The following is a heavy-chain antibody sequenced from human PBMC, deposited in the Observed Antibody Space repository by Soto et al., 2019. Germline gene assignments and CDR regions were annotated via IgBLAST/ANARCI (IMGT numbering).Heavy chain of an antibody. CDR3: ARDWCFPNNCFDP. V-gene: IGHV3-74*01. J-gene: IGHJ5*02. Sequence: EVQLVESGGGLVQPGGSLRLSCAASGFTFGSHWMHWVRQVPGKGLVWVSNIKGDGSVTSYADSVKGRFSISRDNAKNTLYLQMNSLRVEDTAVYYCARDWCFPNNCFDPWGQGTLVTVSS. D-gene: IGHD2-8*01. CDR1: GFTFGSHW. CDR2: IKGDGSVT.